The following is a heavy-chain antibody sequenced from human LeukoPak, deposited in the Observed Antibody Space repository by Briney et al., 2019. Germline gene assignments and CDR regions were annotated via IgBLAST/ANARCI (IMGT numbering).Heavy chain of an antibody. D-gene: IGHD6-19*01. Sequence: PGGSLRLSCAASRFTFSSYAMSWVRQAPGKGLEWVSAISGSGGSTYYADSVKGRFTISRDNSKNTLYLQMNSLKAEDTAVYYCAKEREQWLVLGVVVYWGQGTLVTVSS. CDR2: ISGSGGST. J-gene: IGHJ4*02. CDR3: AKEREQWLVLGVVVY. V-gene: IGHV3-23*01. CDR1: RFTFSSYA.